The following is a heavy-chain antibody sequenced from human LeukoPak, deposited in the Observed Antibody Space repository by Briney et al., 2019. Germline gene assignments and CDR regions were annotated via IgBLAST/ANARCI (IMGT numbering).Heavy chain of an antibody. CDR3: AKGLSNWNYGGIDY. D-gene: IGHD1-7*01. CDR2: ISDSTTTI. CDR1: GFTFSSYS. V-gene: IGHV3-48*01. Sequence: GGSLRLSCAAAGFTFSSYSMNWVRQAPGKGLEWVSYISDSTTTIYYADSVKGRFTISRDNSKNTLYLQMNSLRAEDTAVYYCAKGLSNWNYGGIDYWGQGTLVTVSS. J-gene: IGHJ4*02.